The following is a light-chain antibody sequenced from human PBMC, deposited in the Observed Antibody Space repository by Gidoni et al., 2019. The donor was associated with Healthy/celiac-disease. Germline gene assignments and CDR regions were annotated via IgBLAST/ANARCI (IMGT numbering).Light chain of an antibody. J-gene: IGKJ1*01. CDR2: WAS. CDR1: QNVLYRSNNNNY. CDR3: QQYYITPRT. V-gene: IGKV4-1*01. Sequence: DIVMTQSPDSLAVSLGERATINCKSSQNVLYRSNNNNYLAWYQQKPGQPPKLLIYWASTRESGVPDRFSGSGSGTDFTLTISSLQAEDVAVYYCQQYYITPRTFGQGTKVEIK.